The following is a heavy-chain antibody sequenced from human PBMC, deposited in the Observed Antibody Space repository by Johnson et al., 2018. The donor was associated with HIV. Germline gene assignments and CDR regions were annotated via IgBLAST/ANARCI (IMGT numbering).Heavy chain of an antibody. CDR1: GFTFSSYA. J-gene: IGHJ3*02. CDR2: ISYDGSYK. D-gene: IGHD3-16*01. CDR3: ARDRIWGYAFDI. V-gene: IGHV3-30*03. Sequence: QVHLVESGGGVVQPGRSLRLSCAASGFTFSSYAMHCVRQAPGKGLEWVAVISYDGSYKYYADSVKGRLTISRDNSKNTLYLQMNSLRVEDTAVYYCARDRIWGYAFDIWGQGTLVTVSS.